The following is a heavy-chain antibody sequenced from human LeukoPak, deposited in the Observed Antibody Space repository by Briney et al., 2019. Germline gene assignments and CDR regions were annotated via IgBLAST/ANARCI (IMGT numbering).Heavy chain of an antibody. CDR2: IYYSGST. Sequence: KASETLSLTCTVSGGSISSSSYYWGWIRQPPGKGLEWIGSIYYSGSTYYNPSLKSRVTISVDTSKNQFSLKLSSVTAADTAMYYCARKDGDYWGQGTLVTVSS. V-gene: IGHV4-39*01. CDR1: GGSISSSSYY. J-gene: IGHJ4*02. CDR3: ARKDGDY.